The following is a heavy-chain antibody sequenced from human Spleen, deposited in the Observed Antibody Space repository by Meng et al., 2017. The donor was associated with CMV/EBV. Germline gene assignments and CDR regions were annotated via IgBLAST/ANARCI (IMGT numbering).Heavy chain of an antibody. D-gene: IGHD3/OR15-3a*01. J-gene: IGHJ6*02. CDR2: ISSSSTYI. CDR3: ARDYWTGSSSDV. V-gene: IGHV3-21*06. CDR1: GFSLSSYK. Sequence: GESLKISCAASGFSLSSYKMNWVRQAPGKGLEWVSSISSSSTYIHHADSVKGRFTVSRDNAKNSLYLQMNSLKAEDTAVYYCARDYWTGSSSDVWGQGTTVTVSS.